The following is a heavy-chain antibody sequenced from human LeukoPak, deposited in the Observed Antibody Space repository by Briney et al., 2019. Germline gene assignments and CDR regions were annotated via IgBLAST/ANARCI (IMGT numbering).Heavy chain of an antibody. CDR2: LNSDGSST. V-gene: IGHV3-74*01. Sequence: GGSLRLSCAASGFTFSSYWMHWVRQAPGKGLVWVSRLNSDGSSTTYADSVKGRFTISRDNAKNTLYLQMNSLRAEDTAVYYCARGQAQQWLVSPWNYYYMDVWGKGTTVTISS. CDR3: ARGQAQQWLVSPWNYYYMDV. J-gene: IGHJ6*03. CDR1: GFTFSSYW. D-gene: IGHD6-19*01.